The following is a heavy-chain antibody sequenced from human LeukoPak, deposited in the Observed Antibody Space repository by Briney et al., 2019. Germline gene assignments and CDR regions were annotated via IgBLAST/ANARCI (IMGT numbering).Heavy chain of an antibody. D-gene: IGHD3-22*01. V-gene: IGHV4-59*08. CDR3: ARLPLDYYDSSGYNFDY. Sequence: SETLSLTCTVSGGSISSYYWSWIRQPPGKGLEWIGYIYYSGSTNYNPSLKSRVTISVDTSKNQFSLKLSSVTAADTAVYYCARLPLDYYDSSGYNFDYWGQGTLVTVSS. CDR1: GGSISSYY. J-gene: IGHJ4*02. CDR2: IYYSGST.